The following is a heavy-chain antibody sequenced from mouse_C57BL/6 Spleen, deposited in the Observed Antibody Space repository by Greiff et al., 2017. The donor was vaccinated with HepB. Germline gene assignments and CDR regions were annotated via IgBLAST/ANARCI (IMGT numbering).Heavy chain of an antibody. J-gene: IGHJ3*01. CDR3: ARDPDYAY. CDR2: INYDGSST. Sequence: VQLKESEGGLVQPGSSMKLSCTASGFTFSDYYMAWVRQVPEKGLEWVANINYDGSSTYYLDSLKSRFIISRDNAKNILYLQMSSLKSEYTATYYCARDPDYAYWGQGTLVTVSA. D-gene: IGHD2-13*01. V-gene: IGHV5-16*01. CDR1: GFTFSDYY.